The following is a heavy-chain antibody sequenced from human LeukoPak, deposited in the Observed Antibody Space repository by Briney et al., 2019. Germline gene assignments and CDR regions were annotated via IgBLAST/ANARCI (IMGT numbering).Heavy chain of an antibody. CDR1: GFIISHYE. D-gene: IGHD5-24*01. Sequence: QAGGSLRLSCAASGFIISHYELNWVRQAPGKGPEWVSYISSSGRTIYYADSMKGRFTISRDNAKNLLYLQMNSLRAEDTAVYYCAKDDRWLQFCCWGQGTLVTVSA. V-gene: IGHV3-48*03. CDR3: AKDDRWLQFCC. CDR2: ISSSGRTI. J-gene: IGHJ4*02.